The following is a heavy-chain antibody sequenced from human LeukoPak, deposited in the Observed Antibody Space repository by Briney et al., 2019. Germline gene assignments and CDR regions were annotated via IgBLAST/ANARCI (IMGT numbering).Heavy chain of an antibody. CDR2: ISYDGSNK. V-gene: IGHV3-30*18. CDR1: GFIFSSYE. Sequence: PGGSLRLSCAASGFIFSSYEMNWVRQAPGKGLEWVAVISYDGSNKYYADSVKGRFTISRDNSKNTLYLQMNSLRAEDTAVYYCAKDNGGSTSYYYYYGMDVWGKGTTVTVSP. CDR3: AKDNGGSTSYYYYYGMDV. J-gene: IGHJ6*04. D-gene: IGHD2-8*01.